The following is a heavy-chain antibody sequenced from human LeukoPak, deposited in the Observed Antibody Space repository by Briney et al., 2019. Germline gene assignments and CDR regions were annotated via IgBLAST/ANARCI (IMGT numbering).Heavy chain of an antibody. CDR3: ARGKTYYDFWSGYGWFDP. J-gene: IGHJ5*02. D-gene: IGHD3-3*01. CDR2: MNPNSGNT. V-gene: IGHV1-8*03. CDR1: GYTFTSYD. Sequence: GASVKVSCKASGYTFTSYDINWVRQATGQGLEWMGWMNPNSGNTGYAQKFQGRVTITRNTSISTAYMELSSLRSEDTAVYYCARGKTYYDFWSGYGWFDPWGQGTLVTVSS.